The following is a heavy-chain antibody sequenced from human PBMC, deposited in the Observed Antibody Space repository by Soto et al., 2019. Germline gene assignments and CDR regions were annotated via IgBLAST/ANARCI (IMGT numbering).Heavy chain of an antibody. J-gene: IGHJ6*02. CDR2: ISPIFGTA. CDR3: ASGAAARGGGYYYYGMDV. V-gene: IGHV1-69*13. Sequence: GASVKVSCKASGGTLSSYAISWVRQAPGQGLEWMGGISPIFGTANYAQKFQGRSTITADESTSTAYMELGSLRSEDTAVYYCASGAAARGGGYYYYGMDVWGQGTTVTVSS. CDR1: GGTLSSYA. D-gene: IGHD6-6*01.